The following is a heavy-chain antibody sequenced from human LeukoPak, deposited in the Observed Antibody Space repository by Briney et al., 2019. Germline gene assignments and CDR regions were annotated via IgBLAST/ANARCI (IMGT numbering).Heavy chain of an antibody. CDR1: GGSISSNSHY. CDR2: IYYSGST. J-gene: IGHJ4*02. D-gene: IGHD3-3*01. CDR3: ARAATYYDFWSGYSYLTYFDY. V-gene: IGHV4-39*07. Sequence: PSETLSLTCTVSGGSISSNSHYWGWIRQPPGKGLEWIGSIYYSGSTYYNPSLKSRVTISVDTSKNQFSLKLSSVTAADTAVYYCARAATYYDFWSGYSYLTYFDYWGQGTLVTVSS.